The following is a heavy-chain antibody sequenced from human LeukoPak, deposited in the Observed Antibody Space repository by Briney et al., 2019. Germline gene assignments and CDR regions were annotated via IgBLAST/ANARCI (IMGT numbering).Heavy chain of an antibody. J-gene: IGHJ4*02. CDR3: ARQTGSGLFTLP. Sequence: PSETLSLTCTVSGGSISRSRDYWGWIRQPPGKGLEWIGSIYYSGSTYYNPSLKSRVTISIDTSKNQISLRLTSVTAADTAMYYCARQTGSGLFTLPGGQGTLVTVSS. D-gene: IGHD3/OR15-3a*01. V-gene: IGHV4-39*01. CDR2: IYYSGST. CDR1: GGSISRSRDY.